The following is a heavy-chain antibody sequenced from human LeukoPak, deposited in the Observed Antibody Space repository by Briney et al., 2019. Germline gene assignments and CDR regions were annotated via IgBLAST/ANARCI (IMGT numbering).Heavy chain of an antibody. D-gene: IGHD3-3*01. V-gene: IGHV3-23*01. CDR1: GFTFNIYA. CDR3: AKVTDLGVVFYYFDY. CDR2: ITGSGAGT. J-gene: IGHJ4*02. Sequence: PGGSLRLSCAASGFTFNIYAMTWVRQAPGKGLEWVSGITGSGAGTYYADSVKGRFTISRDNSKNTLYLHMSSLRVEDRAVYYCAKVTDLGVVFYYFDYWGQGTLVTVSS.